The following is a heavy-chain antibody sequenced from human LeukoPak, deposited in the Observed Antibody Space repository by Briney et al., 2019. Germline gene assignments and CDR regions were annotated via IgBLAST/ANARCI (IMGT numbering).Heavy chain of an antibody. Sequence: SETLSLTCTVSGGSISSGDYYWSWIRQPPGKGLEWIGYIYYSGSTYYNPSLKSRVTISVDTSKNQFSLKLSSVTAADTAVYYCARGGNSSGWYTSDRTFDLWGRGTLVTVSS. J-gene: IGHJ2*01. CDR1: GGSISSGDYY. CDR3: ARGGNSSGWYTSDRTFDL. CDR2: IYYSGST. V-gene: IGHV4-30-4*08. D-gene: IGHD6-19*01.